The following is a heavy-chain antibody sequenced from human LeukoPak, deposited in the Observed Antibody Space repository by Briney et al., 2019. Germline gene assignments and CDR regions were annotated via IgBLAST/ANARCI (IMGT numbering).Heavy chain of an antibody. CDR1: GGSMSTYY. CDR3: AREHSYYDSSGYYYGSGYFDY. V-gene: IGHV4-59*01. D-gene: IGHD3-22*01. Sequence: SETLSLTCTVSGGSMSTYYWSWIRQPPGKGLEWSGYSYYSGSTNYNPSLKSRVIISVDTSKIQFSLKLSSVTAADTAVYSCAREHSYYDSSGYYYGSGYFDYWGQGTLVSVSS. J-gene: IGHJ4*02. CDR2: SYYSGST.